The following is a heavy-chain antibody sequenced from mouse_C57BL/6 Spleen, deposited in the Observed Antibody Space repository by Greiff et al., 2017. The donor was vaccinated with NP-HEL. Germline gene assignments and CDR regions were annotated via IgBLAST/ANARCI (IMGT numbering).Heavy chain of an antibody. CDR3: ARKGAPYYYGSRGYAMDY. V-gene: IGHV1-61*01. J-gene: IGHJ4*01. D-gene: IGHD1-1*01. Sequence: VQLQQPGAELVRPGSSVKLSCKASGYTFTSYWMDWVKQRPGQGLEWIGNIYPSDSETHYNQKFKDKATLTVDKSSSTAYMQLSSLTSEDSAVYYCARKGAPYYYGSRGYAMDYWGQGTSVTVSS. CDR2: IYPSDSET. CDR1: GYTFTSYW.